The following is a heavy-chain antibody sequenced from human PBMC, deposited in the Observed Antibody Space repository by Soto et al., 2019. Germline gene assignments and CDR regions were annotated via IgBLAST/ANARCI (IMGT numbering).Heavy chain of an antibody. CDR3: AFFDYGDYRRGRFSF. CDR1: GYTFTSYD. V-gene: IGHV1-8*01. D-gene: IGHD4-17*01. Sequence: ASVKVSCKASGYTFTSYDINWGRQATGQGLEWMGWMNPNSGNTGYAQKFQGRLTMARNSSISTAYMELSSLRSEGTAVYYCAFFDYGDYRRGRFSFWGQRSLVLVSS. J-gene: IGHJ1*01. CDR2: MNPNSGNT.